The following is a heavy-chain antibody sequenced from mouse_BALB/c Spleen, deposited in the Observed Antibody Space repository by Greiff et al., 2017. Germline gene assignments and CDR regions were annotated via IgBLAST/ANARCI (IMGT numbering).Heavy chain of an antibody. J-gene: IGHJ2*01. V-gene: IGHV1-77*01. CDR2: IYPGSGNT. CDR1: GYTFTDYY. Sequence: QVQLQQSGAELARPGASVKLSCKASGYTFTDYYINWVKQRTGQGLEWIGEIYPGSGNTYYNEKFKGKATLTADKSSSTAYMQLSSLTSEDSAVYFCARWGYYGNSYWGQGTTLTVSS. CDR3: ARWGYYGNSY. D-gene: IGHD2-1*01.